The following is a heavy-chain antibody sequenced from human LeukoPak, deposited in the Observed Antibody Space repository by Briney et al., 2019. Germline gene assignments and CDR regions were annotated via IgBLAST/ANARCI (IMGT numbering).Heavy chain of an antibody. Sequence: GGSLRLSCAASGFTFSSYGMHWVRQAPGKGLEWVAVIWYDGSNKYYADSVKGRFTISRDNSKNTLYLQMNSLRAEDTAVYYCARDPSGSHYGYYYYYMDVWRKGTTVTVSS. J-gene: IGHJ6*03. D-gene: IGHD1-26*01. CDR3: ARDPSGSHYGYYYYYMDV. V-gene: IGHV3-33*01. CDR2: IWYDGSNK. CDR1: GFTFSSYG.